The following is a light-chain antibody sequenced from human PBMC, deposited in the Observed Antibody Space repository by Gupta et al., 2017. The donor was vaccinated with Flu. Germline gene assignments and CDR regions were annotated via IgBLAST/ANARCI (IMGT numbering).Light chain of an antibody. CDR2: EAS. Sequence: PATLSLAPGERATLTCRASQSVSSYLAWYQQKPGQAPRLLIYEASNRATGIPARFSGSGSGTDFTLTISSLEPEDFAVYYCQQRSNWPRTFGQGTKVEIE. CDR1: QSVSSY. V-gene: IGKV3-11*01. J-gene: IGKJ1*01. CDR3: QQRSNWPRT.